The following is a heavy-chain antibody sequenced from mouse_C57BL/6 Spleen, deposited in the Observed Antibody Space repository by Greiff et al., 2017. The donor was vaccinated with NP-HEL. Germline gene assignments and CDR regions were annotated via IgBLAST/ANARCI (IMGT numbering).Heavy chain of an antibody. V-gene: IGHV1-9*01. CDR3: AIQSDYDGAMDY. D-gene: IGHD2-4*01. Sequence: LQQSGASVKLSCKATGYTFTGYWIEWVKQRPGHGLEWIGEILPGRGSTNYNEKFKGKATFTADTSSNAAYMQLSSLTTEDSAIYYCAIQSDYDGAMDYWRQGTSVTVSS. CDR1: GYTFTGYW. CDR2: ILPGRGST. J-gene: IGHJ4*01.